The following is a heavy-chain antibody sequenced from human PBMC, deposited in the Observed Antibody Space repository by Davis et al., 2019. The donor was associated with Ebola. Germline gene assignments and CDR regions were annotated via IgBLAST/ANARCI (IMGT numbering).Heavy chain of an antibody. Sequence: SGPTLVKPTQTLTLTCTFSGFSLSTSGVGVGWIRQPPGKALEWLALIYWDDDKRYSPSLKSRLTITKDTSKNQVVLTMTNMDPVDTATYYCAHLVGYSSDIIWGNWFDPWGQGTLVTVSS. D-gene: IGHD6-19*01. V-gene: IGHV2-5*02. CDR2: IYWDDDK. J-gene: IGHJ5*02. CDR1: GFSLSTSGVG. CDR3: AHLVGYSSDIIWGNWFDP.